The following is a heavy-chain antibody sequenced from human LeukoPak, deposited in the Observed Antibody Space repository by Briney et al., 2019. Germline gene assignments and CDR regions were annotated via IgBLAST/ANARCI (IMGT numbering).Heavy chain of an antibody. CDR2: GHPANSDT. D-gene: IGHD5-18*01. CDR3: ARHVNSDGVRWLDP. CDR1: GYSFTNNW. J-gene: IGHJ5*02. Sequence: GESLKISCQGSGYSFTNNWIAWVRHMPGKGLEWMGIGHPANSDTRYSPSFQGQVTFSVDKDITTAHLQWSSLQASDSAIYYCARHVNSDGVRWLDPWGQGTLVTVSS. V-gene: IGHV5-51*01.